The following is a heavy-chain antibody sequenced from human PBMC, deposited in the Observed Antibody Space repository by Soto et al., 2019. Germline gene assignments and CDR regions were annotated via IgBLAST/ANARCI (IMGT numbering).Heavy chain of an antibody. D-gene: IGHD3-10*01. Sequence: QVQLQESGPGLVKSSETLSLICFVSGEALGSGQSYWNWIRQAPGKGLEWIGQTFVTGATKYSASLKSRVPMSGDTSKSQMPLTRASVTVADSARYFCARGRSDSAGSSFGRRMNVWAQGPTVPV. V-gene: IGHV4-61*01. CDR2: TFVTGAT. CDR3: ARGRSDSAGSSFGRRMNV. J-gene: IGHJ6*02. CDR1: GEALGSGQSY.